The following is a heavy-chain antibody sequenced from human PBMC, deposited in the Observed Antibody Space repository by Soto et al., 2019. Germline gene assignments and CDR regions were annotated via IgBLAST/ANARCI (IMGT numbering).Heavy chain of an antibody. Sequence: PSETLSLTCTVSGGSIMSGFWSWIRQPPGKGLEWIGYISYSGNTNYNPSLKSRVTMSVDTPKNQFSLRLSSVTTADTAVYYCAGLRGYAGSPIDYWGQGTLVTVSS. CDR2: ISYSGNT. CDR3: AGLRGYAGSPIDY. V-gene: IGHV4-59*01. D-gene: IGHD2-15*01. J-gene: IGHJ4*02. CDR1: GGSIMSGF.